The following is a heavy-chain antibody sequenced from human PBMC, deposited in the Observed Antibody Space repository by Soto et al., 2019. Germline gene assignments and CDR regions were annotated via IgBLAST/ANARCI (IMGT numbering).Heavy chain of an antibody. CDR3: ARELADPGFVVVVAANPPAYYGMDV. Sequence: PGGSLRLSCAASGFTFSSYEMNWVRQAPGKGLEWVSYISSSGSTIYYADSVKGRFTISRDNAKNSLYLQMNSLRAEDTAVYYCARELADPGFVVVVAANPPAYYGMDVWGQGTTVTVSS. V-gene: IGHV3-48*03. D-gene: IGHD2-15*01. J-gene: IGHJ6*02. CDR1: GFTFSSYE. CDR2: ISSSGSTI.